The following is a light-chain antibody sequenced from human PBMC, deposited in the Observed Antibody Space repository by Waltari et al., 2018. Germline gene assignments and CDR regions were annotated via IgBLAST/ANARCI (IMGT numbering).Light chain of an antibody. CDR3: TSYITTRGDWV. V-gene: IGLV2-14*01. Sequence: QSALTQPASVSGSPGQSITIPCTGTSSDVGGYNSVPWHQQHPGKAPKLIIYEVRNRPSGVSNRFSGSKSGNTASLTISGLQAEDEADYYCTSYITTRGDWVFGGGTKLTVL. J-gene: IGLJ3*02. CDR1: SSDVGGYNS. CDR2: EVR.